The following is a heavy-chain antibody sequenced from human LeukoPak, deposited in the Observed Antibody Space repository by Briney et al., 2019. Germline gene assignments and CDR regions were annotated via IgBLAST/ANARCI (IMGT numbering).Heavy chain of an antibody. CDR3: ARDDAIIPAEIADY. J-gene: IGHJ4*02. CDR2: ISAYEGNT. V-gene: IGHV1-18*01. D-gene: IGHD2-2*01. Sequence: ASVKVSCKTSGYTFTRYGISWVRQAPGQRLEWMGWISAYEGNTKYAQKVQGRVSMTTDTSTSTAYMELRSLRSDDTAVYYCARDDAIIPAEIADYWGQGTQVTVSS. CDR1: GYTFTRYG.